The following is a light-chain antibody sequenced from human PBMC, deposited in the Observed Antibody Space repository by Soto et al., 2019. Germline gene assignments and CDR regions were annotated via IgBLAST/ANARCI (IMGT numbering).Light chain of an antibody. CDR2: GAS. Sequence: EIVLTQSPGTLSLSPGERATLSCRASQSVSSSYLAWYQQKPGQTPRLLIYGASNRATGIPDRFSGSGSGTDFTLTISSLEPEDSAVYYCQQRHMWPITFGRGTRLEIK. CDR3: QQRHMWPIT. CDR1: QSVSSSY. J-gene: IGKJ5*01. V-gene: IGKV3D-20*02.